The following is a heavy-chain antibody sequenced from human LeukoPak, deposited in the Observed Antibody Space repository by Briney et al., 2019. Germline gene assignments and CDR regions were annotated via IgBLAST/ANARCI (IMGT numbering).Heavy chain of an antibody. V-gene: IGHV3-23*01. CDR1: GFTFSSYA. J-gene: IGHJ1*01. CDR3: AKSRARIAVAGTVYFQH. Sequence: GGSLRLSCAASGFTFSSYAMSWVRQAPGKGLEWVSAISGSGGSTYYADSVKGRFTISRDNSKDTLYLQMNSLRAEDTAVYYCAKSRARIAVAGTVYFQHWGQGTLVTVSS. D-gene: IGHD6-19*01. CDR2: ISGSGGST.